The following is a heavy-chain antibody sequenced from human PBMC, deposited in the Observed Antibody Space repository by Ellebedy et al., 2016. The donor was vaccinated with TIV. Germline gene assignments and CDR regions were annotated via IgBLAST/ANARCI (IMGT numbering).Heavy chain of an antibody. CDR2: ISGSGGST. Sequence: GGSLRLXXAASGFTFSSYAMSWVRQAPGKGLEWVSAISGSGGSTYYADSVKGRFTISRDNSKNTLYLQMNSLRAEDTAVYYCAKAEQWLVLDYWGQGTLVTVSS. J-gene: IGHJ4*02. CDR3: AKAEQWLVLDY. CDR1: GFTFSSYA. V-gene: IGHV3-23*01. D-gene: IGHD6-19*01.